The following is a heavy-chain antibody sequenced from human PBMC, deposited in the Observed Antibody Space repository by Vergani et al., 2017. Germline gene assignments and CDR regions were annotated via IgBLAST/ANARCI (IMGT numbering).Heavy chain of an antibody. CDR2: INPNSGGT. CDR1: GYTFTGYY. CDR3: ARAPGLGYCSSTSCYVGDWYFDL. V-gene: IGHV1-2*04. D-gene: IGHD2-2*01. Sequence: QVQLVQSGAEVKKPGASVKVSCKASGYTFTGYYMHWVRQAPGQGLEGMGWINPNSGGTNYAQKFQGWVTMTRETSISTAYMELSRLRSDDTAVYYCARAPGLGYCSSTSCYVGDWYFDLWGRGTLVTVSS. J-gene: IGHJ2*01.